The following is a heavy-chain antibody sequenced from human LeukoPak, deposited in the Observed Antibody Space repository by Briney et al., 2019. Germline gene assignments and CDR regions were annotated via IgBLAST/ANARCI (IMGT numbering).Heavy chain of an antibody. CDR2: INWNGGST. Sequence: PGGSLRLSCAASGFTFDDYTMSWVRQAPGKGLEWVSGINWNGGSTGYVDSVKGRFTVSRDNAKNSLFLQMNSLRDEDTAVYYCTRGGAARPDYWGQGTLVTVSS. CDR3: TRGGAARPDY. V-gene: IGHV3-20*04. CDR1: GFTFDDYT. J-gene: IGHJ4*02. D-gene: IGHD6-6*01.